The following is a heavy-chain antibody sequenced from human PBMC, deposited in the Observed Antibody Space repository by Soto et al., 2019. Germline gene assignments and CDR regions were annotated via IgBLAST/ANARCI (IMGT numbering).Heavy chain of an antibody. D-gene: IGHD6-25*01. CDR2: IGPTGSDM. Sequence: QVQLVESGGGLVNPGGSLTLSCAVSGFTFSDNYMSWIRQAPGKGLECLSYIGPTGSDMSYADSVKGRFTISRDNAKNSLYLQMSSLRAEDTAVYYCATTARLFNYWGWGTLVTVSS. CDR1: GFTFSDNY. CDR3: ATTARLFNY. J-gene: IGHJ4*02. V-gene: IGHV3-11*01.